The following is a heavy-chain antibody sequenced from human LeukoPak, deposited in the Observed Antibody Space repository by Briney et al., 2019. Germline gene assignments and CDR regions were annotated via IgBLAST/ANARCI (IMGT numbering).Heavy chain of an antibody. CDR3: ARAPTVLVGYCSSSSCQADY. V-gene: IGHV3-21*01. D-gene: IGHD2-2*01. CDR1: GFTFSNAW. CDR2: IDPSSTYI. Sequence: GGSLRLSCAASGFTFSNAWMSWVRQAPGKGLEWVSAIDPSSTYIYYADSVKGRFTISRDNAENSLYLQMNSLRVEDTAVYYCARAPTVLVGYCSSSSCQADYWGQGTLVTVSS. J-gene: IGHJ4*02.